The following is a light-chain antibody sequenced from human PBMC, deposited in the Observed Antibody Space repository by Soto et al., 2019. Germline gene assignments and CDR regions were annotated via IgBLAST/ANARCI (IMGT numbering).Light chain of an antibody. CDR3: SSYTISSTLPF. CDR2: DVS. CDR1: ISDVGGYNY. J-gene: IGLJ1*01. V-gene: IGLV2-14*01. Sequence: QSALTQPASVSGSPGQSITISCTGTISDVGGYNYVSWYQQHPGKAPKLMIYDVSNRPSGVSNRFSGSKSGNTASLSISGLQPEDEADYYCSSYTISSTLPFFGTGTKRTVL.